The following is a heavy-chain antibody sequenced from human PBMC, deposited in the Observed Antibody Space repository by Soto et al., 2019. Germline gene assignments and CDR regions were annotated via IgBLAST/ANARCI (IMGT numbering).Heavy chain of an antibody. V-gene: IGHV4-59*08. D-gene: IGHD3-16*02. CDR3: ARPNGPLFVGYYYYMDV. J-gene: IGHJ6*02. CDR1: GSSISSYY. Sequence: SETLSLTCTVSGSSISSYYWSWIRQPPGKGLEWIGYIYYSGYTYYNPSLKSRVTISVDTSKNQFSLKLCSVTAADTAVYYCARPNGPLFVGYYYYMDVWGQGTTVTVSS. CDR2: IYYSGYT.